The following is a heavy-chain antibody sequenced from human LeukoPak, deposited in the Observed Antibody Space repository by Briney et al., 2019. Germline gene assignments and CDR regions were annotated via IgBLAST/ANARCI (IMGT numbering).Heavy chain of an antibody. V-gene: IGHV5-51*01. CDR1: GYSFTSYW. Sequence: GESLKISCKGSGYSFTSYWIGWVRQMPGKGLEWMGIIYPGDSDTRYSPSFQGQVTISADKSISTAYLQWSSLKASDTAMYYCARQHTYYYDSSGLQVAFDIWGQGTMVTVSS. D-gene: IGHD3-22*01. J-gene: IGHJ3*02. CDR3: ARQHTYYYDSSGLQVAFDI. CDR2: IYPGDSDT.